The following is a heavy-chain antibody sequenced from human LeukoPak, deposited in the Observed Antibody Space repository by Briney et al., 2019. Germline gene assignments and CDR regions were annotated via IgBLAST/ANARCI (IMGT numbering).Heavy chain of an antibody. CDR3: ARDIGGSSGWYYFDY. Sequence: PGGSLRLSCAASGFTFSSYAMHWVCQAPGKGLEWVAVISYDGSNKYYADSVKGRFTISRDNSKNTLYLQMNSLRAEDTAVYYCARDIGGSSGWYYFDYWGQGTLVTVSS. D-gene: IGHD6-19*01. CDR2: ISYDGSNK. V-gene: IGHV3-30-3*01. J-gene: IGHJ4*02. CDR1: GFTFSSYA.